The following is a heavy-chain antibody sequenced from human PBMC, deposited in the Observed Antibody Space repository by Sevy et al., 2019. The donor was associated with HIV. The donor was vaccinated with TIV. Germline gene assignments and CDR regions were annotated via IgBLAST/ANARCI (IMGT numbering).Heavy chain of an antibody. J-gene: IGHJ5*02. Sequence: GGSLRLSCVGSGFTFSTYTMHWVRQAPGKGLEWLSSISRDRRTIYYADSLKGRFTISRDNAKNSLYLQMNSLRDKDTAVYYCAREAYYYDSREENWFDPWGQGTLVTVSS. D-gene: IGHD3-22*01. CDR3: AREAYYYDSREENWFDP. V-gene: IGHV3-48*02. CDR1: GFTFSTYT. CDR2: ISRDRRTI.